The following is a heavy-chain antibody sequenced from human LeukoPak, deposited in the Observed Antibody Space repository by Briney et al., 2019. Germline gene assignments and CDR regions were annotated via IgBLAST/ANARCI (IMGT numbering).Heavy chain of an antibody. J-gene: IGHJ1*01. V-gene: IGHV1-46*01. Sequence: ASVKVSCKASGYTFTSYAIHWVRQAPGQGLEWMGIINPSGGSTSYAQKFQGRVTMTRDTSTSTVYMELSSLRSEDTAVYYCARDESTSILWWWGQGTLVTVSS. D-gene: IGHD2-21*01. CDR2: INPSGGST. CDR1: GYTFTSYA. CDR3: ARDESTSILWW.